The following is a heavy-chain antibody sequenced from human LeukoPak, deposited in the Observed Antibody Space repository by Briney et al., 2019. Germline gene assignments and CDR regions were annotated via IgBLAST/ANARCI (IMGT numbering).Heavy chain of an antibody. D-gene: IGHD3-22*01. J-gene: IGHJ4*02. V-gene: IGHV1-8*01. CDR3: ARDYYDSSGYYVVDY. CDR1: GYTFTSYD. CDR2: MNPNSGNT. Sequence: ASVKVSCKASGYTFTSYDINWVRQATGQGLEWMGWMNPNSGNTGYAQKFQGRVTMTTDTSTSTAYMELRSLRSDDTAVYYCARDYYDSSGYYVVDYWGQGTLVTVSS.